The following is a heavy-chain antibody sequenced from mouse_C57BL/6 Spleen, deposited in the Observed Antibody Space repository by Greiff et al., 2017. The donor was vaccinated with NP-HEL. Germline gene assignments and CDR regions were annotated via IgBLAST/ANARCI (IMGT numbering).Heavy chain of an antibody. D-gene: IGHD1-1*01. CDR1: GFSLTSYG. J-gene: IGHJ4*01. CDR2: IWRGGST. Sequence: VQLQESGPGLVQPSQSLSITCTVSGFSLTSYGVHWVRQSPGKGLEWLGVIWRGGSTDYNAAFMSRLSLTKDNSKSQVFFKMNSLQADDTAIYYCAKNPGKGSSSYYAMDYWGQGTSVTVSS. V-gene: IGHV2-5*01. CDR3: AKNPGKGSSSYYAMDY.